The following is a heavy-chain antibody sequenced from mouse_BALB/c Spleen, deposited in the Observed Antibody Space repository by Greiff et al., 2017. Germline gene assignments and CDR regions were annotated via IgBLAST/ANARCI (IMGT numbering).Heavy chain of an antibody. V-gene: IGHV1-7*01. CDR2: INPSTGYT. Sequence: QVQLKQSGAELAKPGASVKMSCKASGYTFTSYWMHWVKQRPGQGLEWIGYINPSTGYTEYNQKFKDKATLTADKSSSTAYMQLSSLTSEDSAVYYCARSIYYDYDRYYYAMDYWGQGTSVTVSS. D-gene: IGHD2-4*01. CDR3: ARSIYYDYDRYYYAMDY. J-gene: IGHJ4*01. CDR1: GYTFTSYW.